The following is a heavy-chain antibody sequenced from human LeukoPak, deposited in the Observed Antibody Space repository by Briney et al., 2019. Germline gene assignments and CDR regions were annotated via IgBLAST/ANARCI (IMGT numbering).Heavy chain of an antibody. CDR1: GFTFDDYA. V-gene: IGHV3-23*01. CDR3: EQQHHLEGRPY. J-gene: IGHJ4*02. CDR2: ISGSGGST. Sequence: PGGSLRLSCAASGFTFDDYAMHWVRQAPGKGLEWVSGISGSGGSTYYADSVKGRFTISRDNSKNTLYLQMNSLRAEDTAVYYCEQQHHLEGRPYWGQGTLVTVSS. D-gene: IGHD6-13*01.